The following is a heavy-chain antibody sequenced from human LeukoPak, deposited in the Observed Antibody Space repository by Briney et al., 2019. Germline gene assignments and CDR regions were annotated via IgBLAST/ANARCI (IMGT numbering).Heavy chain of an antibody. CDR2: INHSGST. Sequence: PSETLSLTCAVYGGSFSGYYWSWIRQPPGKGLEWIGEINHSGSTNYNPSLKSRVTISVDTSKNQFSLKLSSVTAADTAVYYCARGVLTGYYGDFDYWGQGTLVTVSS. D-gene: IGHD3-9*01. V-gene: IGHV4-34*01. J-gene: IGHJ4*02. CDR3: ARGVLTGYYGDFDY. CDR1: GGSFSGYY.